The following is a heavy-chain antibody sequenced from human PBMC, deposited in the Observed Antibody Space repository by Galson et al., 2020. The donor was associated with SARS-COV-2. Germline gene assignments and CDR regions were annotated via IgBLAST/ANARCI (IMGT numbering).Heavy chain of an antibody. CDR2: IWYDGSNK. J-gene: IGHJ4*02. V-gene: IGHV3-33*06. CDR3: AKGMGWDLDY. Sequence: GGTLRLSCAASGCTFSSYGMHWVRQAPGKGLEWVAVIWYDGSNKYYADSVKGRFTISRDNSKNTLYLQMNSLRAEDTAVYYCAKGMGWDLDYGGQGTLFTVSS. CDR1: GCTFSSYG. D-gene: IGHD6-19*01.